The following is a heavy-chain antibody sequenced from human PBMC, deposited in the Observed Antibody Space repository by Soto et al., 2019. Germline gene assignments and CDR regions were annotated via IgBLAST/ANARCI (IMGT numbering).Heavy chain of an antibody. CDR3: ARHTLEDIVVVVAAIDY. V-gene: IGHV4-39*01. D-gene: IGHD2-15*01. CDR2: IYYSGST. Sequence: PSETLSLTCTVSGGSISSSSYCWGWIRQPPGKGLERIGSIYYSGSTYYNPSLKSRVTISVDTSKNQFSLKLSSVTAADTAVYYCARHTLEDIVVVVAAIDYWGQGTLVTVSS. J-gene: IGHJ4*02. CDR1: GGSISSSSYC.